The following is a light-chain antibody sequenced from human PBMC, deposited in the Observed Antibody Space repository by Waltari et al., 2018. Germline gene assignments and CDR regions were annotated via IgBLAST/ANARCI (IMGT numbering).Light chain of an antibody. J-gene: IGLJ1*01. CDR2: GNN. Sequence: QSVLTQPPSVSGAPGQRVTISCTAGRPTLGAGSAVNWYQQLPGTAPKLPIYGNNKRPSGIPDRFSASRSGTSASLAITGLQADYEADYYCQSYDSRLSTYVFGTGTKVTVL. CDR1: RPTLGAGSA. CDR3: QSYDSRLSTYV. V-gene: IGLV1-40*01.